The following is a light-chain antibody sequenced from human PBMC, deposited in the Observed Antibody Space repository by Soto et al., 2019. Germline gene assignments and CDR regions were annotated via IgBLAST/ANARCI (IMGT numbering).Light chain of an antibody. CDR3: QQYDSSFT. Sequence: IVLTQSPATLSLSPGERANLSCTASQHVTTTYIALYQQKFGQAPRLLIYGASTRATGTPDRFTGGGFGTDFTLTISRVEPEDFAVYYCQQYDSSFTFGGGTKVDIK. V-gene: IGKV3-20*01. CDR1: QHVTTTY. J-gene: IGKJ4*01. CDR2: GAS.